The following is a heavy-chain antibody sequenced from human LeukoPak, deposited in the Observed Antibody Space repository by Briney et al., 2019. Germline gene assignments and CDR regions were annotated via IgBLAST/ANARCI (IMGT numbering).Heavy chain of an antibody. V-gene: IGHV3-49*04. J-gene: IGHJ4*02. CDR1: GFSFSSYA. D-gene: IGHD3-10*01. CDR2: IRSKAYGGTT. Sequence: GGSLRLSCAASGFSFSSYAMNWVRQAPGKGLEWVGFIRSKAYGGTTEYAASVKGRFTISRDDSKSIAYLQMNSLKTEDTAVYYCTRDRNYYGGSLIDYWGQGTLVTVSS. CDR3: TRDRNYYGGSLIDY.